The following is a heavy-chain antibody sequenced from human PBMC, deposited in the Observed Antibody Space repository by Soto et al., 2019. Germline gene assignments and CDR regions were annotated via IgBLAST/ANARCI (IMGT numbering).Heavy chain of an antibody. CDR1: GYTFTSYG. CDR3: ARASIGSVDYYYGMDV. D-gene: IGHD1-26*01. V-gene: IGHV1-18*01. Sequence: ASVKVSCKASGYTFTSYGISWVRQAPGQGLEWMGWISAYNGNTNYAQKLQGRVTMTTDTSTSTAYMELRSLRSDDTAVYYCARASIGSVDYYYGMDVWGQGTTVTVSS. CDR2: ISAYNGNT. J-gene: IGHJ6*02.